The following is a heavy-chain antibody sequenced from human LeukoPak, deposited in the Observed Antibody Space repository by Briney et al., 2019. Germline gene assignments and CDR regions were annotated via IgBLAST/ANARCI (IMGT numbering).Heavy chain of an antibody. D-gene: IGHD1-26*01. CDR2: ISGSGGST. CDR1: GFTFSSYA. Sequence: GGSLRLSCAASGFTFSSYAMSWVRQAPGKGLEWVSAISGSGGSTYYADSVKGRFTISRDNSKNTLYLQMNSLRAEDTAVYYCAKRTTPNSGSYYKWFDPWGQGTLVTVSS. CDR3: AKRTTPNSGSYYKWFDP. J-gene: IGHJ5*02. V-gene: IGHV3-23*01.